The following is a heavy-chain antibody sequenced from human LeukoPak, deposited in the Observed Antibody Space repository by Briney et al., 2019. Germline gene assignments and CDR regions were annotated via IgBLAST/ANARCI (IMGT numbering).Heavy chain of an antibody. CDR3: AKAMVRGVIAPRAFDY. CDR2: ISGSGGST. CDR1: GFTFSSYG. V-gene: IGHV3-23*01. D-gene: IGHD3-10*01. J-gene: IGHJ4*02. Sequence: GGSLRLSCAASGFTFSSYGMSWVRQAPGKGLEWVSAISGSGGSTYYADSVKGRFTISRDNSKNTLYLQMNSLRAEDTAVYYCAKAMVRGVIAPRAFDYWGQGTLVTVSS.